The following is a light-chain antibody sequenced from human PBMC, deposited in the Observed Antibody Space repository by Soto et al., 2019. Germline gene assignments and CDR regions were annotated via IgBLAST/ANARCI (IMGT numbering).Light chain of an antibody. J-gene: IGLJ2*01. CDR1: SGDIGGYNY. CDR3: CSYAGDYTLL. V-gene: IGLV2-11*01. CDR2: DVN. Sequence: QSALTQPRSVSESPGQSVTISCTGTSGDIGGYNYVSWYQRRPGKAPKLIIYDVNKRPSGVPDRFSGSKSGDTASLTISGLHAEDEGDFYCCSYAGDYTLLFGGGTKVTVL.